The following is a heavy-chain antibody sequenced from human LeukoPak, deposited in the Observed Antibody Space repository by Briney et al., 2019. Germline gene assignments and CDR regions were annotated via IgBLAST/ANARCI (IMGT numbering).Heavy chain of an antibody. D-gene: IGHD3-22*01. CDR2: INPSGGST. J-gene: IGHJ4*02. CDR3: ARSGYDSSGQILLDY. CDR1: GYTFTSYY. V-gene: IGHV1-46*01. Sequence: ASVKVSCKASGYTFTSYYMHWVRQAPGQGLEWMGIINPSGGSTSYAQKFQGRVTMSRDTSTSTVYMELSSLRSEDTAVYYCARSGYDSSGQILLDYWGQGTLVTVSS.